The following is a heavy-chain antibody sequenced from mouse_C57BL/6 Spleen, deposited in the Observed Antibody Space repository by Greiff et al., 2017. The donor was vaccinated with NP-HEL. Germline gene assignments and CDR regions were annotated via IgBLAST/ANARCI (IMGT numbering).Heavy chain of an antibody. CDR2: IDPSDSET. CDR3: ARNYGSSYGFAY. D-gene: IGHD1-1*01. V-gene: IGHV1-52*01. CDR1: GYTFTSYW. Sequence: QSCKASGYTFTSYWMHWVKQRPIQGLEWIGNIDPSDSETHYNQKFKDKATLTVDKSSSTAYMQLSSLTSEDSAVYYCARNYGSSYGFAYWGQGTLVTVSA. J-gene: IGHJ3*01.